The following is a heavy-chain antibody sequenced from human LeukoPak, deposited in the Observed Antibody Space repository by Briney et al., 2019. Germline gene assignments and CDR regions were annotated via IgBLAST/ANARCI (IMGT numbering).Heavy chain of an antibody. V-gene: IGHV3-74*01. D-gene: IGHD3-22*01. CDR3: ARDRRYYDGSGYFSPHDGFDV. J-gene: IGHJ3*01. CDR2: INSDGSST. Sequence: GGSLRLSCAASGFTFSSYWMHWVRQAPGKGLVWVSRINSDGSSTSYADSVKGRFTISRDYFKNTLYLQVNSLRAEDTAVYYCARDRRYYDGSGYFSPHDGFDVWGQGTMVTASS. CDR1: GFTFSSYW.